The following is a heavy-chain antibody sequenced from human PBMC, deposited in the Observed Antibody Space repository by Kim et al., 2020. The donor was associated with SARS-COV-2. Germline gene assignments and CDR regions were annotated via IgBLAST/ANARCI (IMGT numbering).Heavy chain of an antibody. D-gene: IGHD3-10*01. CDR3: ARSRGASNWFEP. J-gene: IGHJ5*02. CDR1: GFTFSSYD. Sequence: GGSLRLSCAASGFTFSSYDMHWVRQATGKGLEWVSAIGTAGDTYYPGSVKGRFTISRENAKNSLYLQMNSLRAGDTAVYYCARSRGASNWFEPWGQGTLGTVSS. CDR2: IGTAGDT. V-gene: IGHV3-13*01.